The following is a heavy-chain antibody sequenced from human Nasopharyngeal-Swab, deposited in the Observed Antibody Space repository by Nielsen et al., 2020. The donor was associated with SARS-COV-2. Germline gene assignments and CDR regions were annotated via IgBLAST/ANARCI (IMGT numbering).Heavy chain of an antibody. CDR1: GYSFISYW. D-gene: IGHD3-10*01. J-gene: IGHJ4*02. CDR3: ARQHVGELDY. V-gene: IGHV5-10-1*01. CDR2: IDPSDSYT. Sequence: GESLKISCKGSGYSFISYWISWVRQMPGKGLEWMGRIDPSDSYTNYSPSFQGHVTISADKSISTAYLQWSSLKASDTAMYYCARQHVGELDYWGQGTPVTVSS.